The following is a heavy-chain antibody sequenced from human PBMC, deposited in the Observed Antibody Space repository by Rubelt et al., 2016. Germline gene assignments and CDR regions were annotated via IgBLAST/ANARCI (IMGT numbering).Heavy chain of an antibody. V-gene: IGHV4-34*01. J-gene: IGHJ2*01. CDR3: ARRQWVWYFDL. CDR1: GESLSGYY. CDR2: VSHSGST. D-gene: IGHD2-8*01. Sequence: QVQLQQWGAGLLKPSETLSLTCAVSGESLSGYYGNWIRQPPGKGLEWIGEVSHSGSTNYNPSLKSRVTISIDTSKNQFSLTLRSGTAADTAVYYGARRQWVWYFDLWGRGTLVTVSS.